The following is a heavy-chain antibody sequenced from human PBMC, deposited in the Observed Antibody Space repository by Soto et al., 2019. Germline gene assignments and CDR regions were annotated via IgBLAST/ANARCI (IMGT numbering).Heavy chain of an antibody. Sequence: ASVKVSCKASGYTFTSYDINWVRQATGQGLEWMGWMNPNSGNTGYAQKFQGRVTMTRNTSISTAYMELSSLRSEDTAVYYCARDIESVTAKHFFYYCAMDVWGQGTTVTVSS. CDR3: ARDIESVTAKHFFYYCAMDV. D-gene: IGHD2-8*01. CDR2: MNPNSGNT. J-gene: IGHJ6*02. V-gene: IGHV1-8*01. CDR1: GYTFTSYD.